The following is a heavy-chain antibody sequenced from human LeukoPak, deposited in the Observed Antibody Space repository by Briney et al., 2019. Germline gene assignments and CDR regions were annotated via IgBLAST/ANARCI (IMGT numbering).Heavy chain of an antibody. J-gene: IGHJ2*01. Sequence: SETLSLTCAVYGGSFSGYYWSWIRQPPGKGLEWIGYIYYSGSTYYNPSLKSRVTISVDTSKNQFSLKLSSVTAADTAVYYCARVNPYDSSGYYRNWYFDLWGRGTLVTVSS. CDR1: GGSFSGYY. CDR2: IYYSGST. D-gene: IGHD3-22*01. V-gene: IGHV4-59*08. CDR3: ARVNPYDSSGYYRNWYFDL.